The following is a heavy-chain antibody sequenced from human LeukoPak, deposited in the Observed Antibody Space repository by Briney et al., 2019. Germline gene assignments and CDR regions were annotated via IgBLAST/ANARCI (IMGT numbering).Heavy chain of an antibody. CDR3: ARDFRSYGDYCFDI. CDR1: GFTFSSYG. V-gene: IGHV3-33*01. Sequence: PGRSLRLSCAASGFTFSSYGMPWVRQAPGKGLEWVAVIWYDGSNKYYADSVKGRFTISRDNSKNTLYLQMNSLRAEDTAVYYCARDFRSYGDYCFDIWGQGTMVTVSS. J-gene: IGHJ3*02. D-gene: IGHD4-17*01. CDR2: IWYDGSNK.